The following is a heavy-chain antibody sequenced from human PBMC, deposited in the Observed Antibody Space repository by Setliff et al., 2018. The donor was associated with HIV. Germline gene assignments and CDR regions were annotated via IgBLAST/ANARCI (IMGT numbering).Heavy chain of an antibody. D-gene: IGHD4-17*01. V-gene: IGHV1-69*13. CDR3: ARRVPPIPSGDLDY. CDR2: IIPIFGTA. J-gene: IGHJ4*02. CDR1: GGTFSSYV. Sequence: SVKVSCKASGGTFSSYVISWVRQAPGQGLEWMGGIIPIFGTANYAQKFQGRVTITADESISTAYMDLSRLRSDDTAVYYCARRVPPIPSGDLDYWGQGTLVTVSS.